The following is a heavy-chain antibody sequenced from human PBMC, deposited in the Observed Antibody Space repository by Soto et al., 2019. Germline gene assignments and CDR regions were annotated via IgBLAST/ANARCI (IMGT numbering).Heavy chain of an antibody. J-gene: IGHJ5*02. CDR2: ISGSGGST. CDR1: GFTFSSYA. Sequence: GGSLRLSCAASGFTFSSYAMSWVRQAPGKGLEWVSAISGSGGSTYYADSVKGRFTISRDNSKNTLYLQMNSLRAEDTAVYYCAKDRGYSYGYVDSFDPWGQGTLVTVSS. CDR3: AKDRGYSYGYVDSFDP. D-gene: IGHD5-18*01. V-gene: IGHV3-23*01.